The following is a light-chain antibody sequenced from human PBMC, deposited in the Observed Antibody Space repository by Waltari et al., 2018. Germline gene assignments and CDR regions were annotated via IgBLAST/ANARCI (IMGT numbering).Light chain of an antibody. J-gene: IGLJ2*01. CDR3: QSYDTSLRSSV. V-gene: IGLV1-40*01. CDR2: RNT. Sequence: QSVLTQPPSVSGAPGQRVTISCTGSSSNIGAAYDVHWYQQIPGTAPKLLIYRNTNRPSGVPDRCSGSKSGTSASLAITGLQAEDEADYYCQSYDTSLRSSVFGGGTKLTVL. CDR1: SSNIGAAYD.